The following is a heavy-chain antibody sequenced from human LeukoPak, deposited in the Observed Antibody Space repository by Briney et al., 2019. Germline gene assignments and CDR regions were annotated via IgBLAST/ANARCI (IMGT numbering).Heavy chain of an antibody. J-gene: IGHJ6*03. V-gene: IGHV3-48*02. CDR1: GFTFSSYS. CDR2: ISTSSSTT. Sequence: GGSLRLSCAASGFTFSSYSMNWVRQAPGKGLEWVSYISTSSSTTYYADSVKGRFTISRDNAKHSLDLQMNSLRDEDTAVYYCARGPVAGTPYYYYYYMDVWGKGTTVTVSS. D-gene: IGHD6-19*01. CDR3: ARGPVAGTPYYYYYYMDV.